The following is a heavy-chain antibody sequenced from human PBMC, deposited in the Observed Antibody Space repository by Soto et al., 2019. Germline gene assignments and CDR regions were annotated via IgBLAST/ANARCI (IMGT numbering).Heavy chain of an antibody. D-gene: IGHD3-3*01. V-gene: IGHV3-23*01. J-gene: IGHJ6*02. CDR2: ISGSGGST. Sequence: GGSLRLSCAASGFTFSSYAMSWVRQAPGKGLEWVSAISGSGGSTYYADSVKGRFTISRDNSENTLYLQMNSLRAEDTAVYYCAKDRGDFWSGYSYGMDVWGQGTTVTVSS. CDR1: GFTFSSYA. CDR3: AKDRGDFWSGYSYGMDV.